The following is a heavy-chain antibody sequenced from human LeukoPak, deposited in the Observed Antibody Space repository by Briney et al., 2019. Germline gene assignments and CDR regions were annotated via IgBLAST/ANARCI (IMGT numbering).Heavy chain of an antibody. J-gene: IGHJ4*02. D-gene: IGHD3-10*01. V-gene: IGHV3-7*01. CDR2: IKQDGSEK. CDR1: GFTFSNYW. Sequence: PGGSLRLSCAASGFTFSNYWMNWVRQAPGKGLEWVANIKQDGSEKDYAASVKSRLKISRDNAKNSLYLQMNSLRAEDTALYYCARRYGSGSYVHFDYWGQGTLVTVSS. CDR3: ARRYGSGSYVHFDY.